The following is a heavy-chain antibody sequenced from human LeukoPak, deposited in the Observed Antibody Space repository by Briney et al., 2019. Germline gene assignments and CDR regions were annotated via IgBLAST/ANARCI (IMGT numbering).Heavy chain of an antibody. V-gene: IGHV1-69*06. D-gene: IGHD6-13*01. CDR3: ATSGDSRYDYMDV. CDR2: IIPIFGTA. J-gene: IGHJ6*03. Sequence: GASVKVSCKASGGTFSSYAISWVRQAPGQGLEWMGGIIPIFGTANYAQKFQGRVTITADKSTSTAYMELSSLRSEDTAVYYCATSGDSRYDYMDVWGKGTTVTVSS. CDR1: GGTFSSYA.